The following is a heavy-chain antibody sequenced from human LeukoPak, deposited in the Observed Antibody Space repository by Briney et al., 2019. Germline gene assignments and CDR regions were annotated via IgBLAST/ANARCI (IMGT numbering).Heavy chain of an antibody. CDR1: GFTFSSYG. V-gene: IGHV3-30*18. CDR3: AKDRISEETYNWFDP. CDR2: ISYDGSNK. Sequence: PGRSLRLSCAASGFTFSSYGMHWVRQAPGKGLEWVAVISYDGSNKYYADSVKGRFTISRDNSKNTLYLQMNSLRAEDTAVYYCAKDRISEETYNWFDPWGQGTLVTVSS. D-gene: IGHD2-15*01. J-gene: IGHJ5*02.